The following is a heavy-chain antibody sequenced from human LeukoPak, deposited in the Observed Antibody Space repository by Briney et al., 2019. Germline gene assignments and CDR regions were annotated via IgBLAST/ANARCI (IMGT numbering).Heavy chain of an antibody. Sequence: ASETLSLTCAVYGGSFSGYYWSWIRQPPGKGLEWIGEINHSGSTNYNPSLKSRVTISVDTSKNQFSLKLSSVTAADTAVYYCARARSGWNYYYYYMDVWGKGTTVTISS. CDR3: ARARSGWNYYYYYMDV. V-gene: IGHV4-34*01. D-gene: IGHD6-19*01. CDR1: GGSFSGYY. J-gene: IGHJ6*03. CDR2: INHSGST.